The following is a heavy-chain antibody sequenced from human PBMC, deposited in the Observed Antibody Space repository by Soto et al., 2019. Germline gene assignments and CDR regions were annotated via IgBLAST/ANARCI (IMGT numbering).Heavy chain of an antibody. J-gene: IGHJ6*03. Sequence: GRCLRLPCAACGFRFGSCGRRWVRQNTGKGLEWVAVIWYDGSNKYYADSGKGRFTSSRDNSKNTLYLQMNSLIAEDTAVYYCAREKSGYDPNYYMDVWGKGTTVTVSS. CDR2: IWYDGSNK. CDR3: AREKSGYDPNYYMDV. D-gene: IGHD5-12*01. CDR1: GFRFGSCG. V-gene: IGHV3-33*01.